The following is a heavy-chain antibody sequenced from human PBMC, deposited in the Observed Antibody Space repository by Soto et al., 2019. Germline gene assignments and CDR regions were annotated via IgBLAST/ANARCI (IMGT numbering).Heavy chain of an antibody. V-gene: IGHV1-69*13. J-gene: IGHJ6*02. CDR2: IVPIFGTT. CDR3: AANSLGGGSQGDV. D-gene: IGHD3-10*01. CDR1: GDTFSSYS. Sequence: GASVKVSCKASGDTFSSYSISWVRQAPGQGLEWMGGIVPIFGTTVYAPRLQGRLTITADGPTSTSYMELSGLTFEDTAVYYCAANSLGGGSQGDVWGQGTTVTAP.